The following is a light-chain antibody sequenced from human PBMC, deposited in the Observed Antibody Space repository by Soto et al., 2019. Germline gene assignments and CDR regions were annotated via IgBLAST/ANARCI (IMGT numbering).Light chain of an antibody. CDR2: EVS. CDR3: RSYAGSNTYV. V-gene: IGLV2-8*01. CDR1: SSDVGAYNY. Sequence: QSALTQPPSASGSPGQSVTISCTGTSSDVGAYNYLSWYQQHPGKAPKLMIYEVSKRPSGVPDRFSGSKSGNTASLTVSGLQAEDEADYYCRSYAGSNTYVFGTGTKLTVL. J-gene: IGLJ1*01.